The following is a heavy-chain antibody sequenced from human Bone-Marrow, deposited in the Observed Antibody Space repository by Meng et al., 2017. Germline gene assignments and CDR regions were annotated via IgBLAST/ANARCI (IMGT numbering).Heavy chain of an antibody. D-gene: IGHD3-10*01. CDR3: ARDFLWFGELLMSYFDY. V-gene: IGHV4-34*01. CDR1: GGSFSGYY. Sequence: SQTRSLTGAVYGGSFSGYYWSWIRQPPGKGLEWIGEINHSGSTNYDPSLKSRVTMSVDTSKNQFSLKLSSVTAADTAVYYCARDFLWFGELLMSYFDYWGQGTLVTVSS. J-gene: IGHJ4*02. CDR2: INHSGST.